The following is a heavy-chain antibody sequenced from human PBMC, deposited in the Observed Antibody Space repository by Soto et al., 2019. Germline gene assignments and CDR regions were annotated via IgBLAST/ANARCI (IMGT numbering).Heavy chain of an antibody. J-gene: IGHJ3*02. D-gene: IGHD3-22*01. Sequence: XETLSLTCSVYGWSFSGYYWSWIRQPPGKGLEWIGEINHSGSTNYNPSLKSRVTISVDTSKNQFSLKLSSVTAADTAVYYCARDLPKYYYDSSGYYLKIDAFDIWGQGKMVTVS. CDR1: GWSFSGYY. CDR3: ARDLPKYYYDSSGYYLKIDAFDI. CDR2: INHSGST. V-gene: IGHV4-34*01.